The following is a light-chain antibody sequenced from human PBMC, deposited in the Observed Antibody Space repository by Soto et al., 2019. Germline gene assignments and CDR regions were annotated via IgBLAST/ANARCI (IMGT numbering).Light chain of an antibody. J-gene: IGKJ1*01. CDR2: RAS. V-gene: IGKV3-11*01. CDR3: QQHSHWPPWT. Sequence: EVVLTQSTATLSLSPWELALLFCSASENVRTFVDWYQQKPGQAPRLLIYRASNRATGIPARFSGSGSGTDFTLTISNLEPEDFAVYYCQQHSHWPPWTFGQGTKVDI. CDR1: ENVRTF.